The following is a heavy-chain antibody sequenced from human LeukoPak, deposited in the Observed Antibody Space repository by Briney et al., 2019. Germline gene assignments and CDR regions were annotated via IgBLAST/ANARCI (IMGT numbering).Heavy chain of an antibody. D-gene: IGHD3-22*01. CDR3: AKDETYYYDSSGYYERSPFGY. J-gene: IGHJ4*02. Sequence: PGGSLRLSCAASGFTFSSYGMHWVRQAPGKGLEWVAFIRYDGSNKYYADSVKGRFTISRDNSKNTLYLQMNSLRAEDTAVYYCAKDETYYYDSSGYYERSPFGYWGQGTLVTVSS. V-gene: IGHV3-30*02. CDR1: GFTFSSYG. CDR2: IRYDGSNK.